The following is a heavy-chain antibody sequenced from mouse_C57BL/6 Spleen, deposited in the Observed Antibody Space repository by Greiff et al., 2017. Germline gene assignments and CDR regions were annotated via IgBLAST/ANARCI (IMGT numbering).Heavy chain of an antibody. CDR3: AIYDYDERAWFAY. J-gene: IGHJ3*01. V-gene: IGHV1-19*01. CDR1: GYTFTDYY. CDR2: INPYNGGT. Sequence: EVQLQQSGPVLVKPGASVKMSCKASGYTFTDYYMNWVKQSHGKSLEWIGVINPYNGGTSYNQKFKGKATLTVDKSSSTAYMELNSLTSEDSAVYYCAIYDYDERAWFAYWGQGTLVTVSA. D-gene: IGHD2-4*01.